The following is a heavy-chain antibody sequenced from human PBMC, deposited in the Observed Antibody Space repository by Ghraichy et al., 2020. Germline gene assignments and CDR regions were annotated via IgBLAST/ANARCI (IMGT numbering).Heavy chain of an antibody. CDR2: IIPIFGTA. Sequence: SVKVSCKASGGTFSSYAISWVRQAPGQGLEWMGGIIPIFGTANYAQKFQGRVTITADESTSTAYMELSSLRSEDTAVYYCARALDYYDSSGYSGYYYYGMDVWGQGTTVTVSS. CDR1: GGTFSSYA. J-gene: IGHJ6*02. V-gene: IGHV1-69*13. CDR3: ARALDYYDSSGYSGYYYYGMDV. D-gene: IGHD3-22*01.